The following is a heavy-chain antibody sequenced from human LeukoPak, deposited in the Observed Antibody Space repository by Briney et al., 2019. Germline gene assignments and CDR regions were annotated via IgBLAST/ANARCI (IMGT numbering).Heavy chain of an antibody. CDR1: GDSVSSKSAA. CDR2: TYYRSKWFN. D-gene: IGHD4-17*01. Sequence: SQTLSLTCAISGDSVSSKSAAWNWIRQSPSRGLEWLGGTYYRSKWFNDYAVSVKSRITVKPDTSKNQFSLQLTSVTPEDTAVYYCARSTGYFDYWGQGTLVTVSS. V-gene: IGHV6-1*01. CDR3: ARSTGYFDY. J-gene: IGHJ4*02.